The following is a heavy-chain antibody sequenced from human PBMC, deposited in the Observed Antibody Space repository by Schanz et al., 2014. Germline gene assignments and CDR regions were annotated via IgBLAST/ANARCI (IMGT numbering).Heavy chain of an antibody. D-gene: IGHD3-10*01. CDR2: INGDGSNT. Sequence: VQVVQSGGGLVKPGGSLRLSCGSSGFTFSPYWMHWVRQAPGKGLVWVSRINGDGSNTNYADSVKGRFTISRDNSKNSLYLQMNSLRAEDTAVYYCARIGGSVFDYWAQGTLVTVSS. CDR3: ARIGGSVFDY. J-gene: IGHJ4*02. CDR1: GFTFSPYW. V-gene: IGHV3-74*02.